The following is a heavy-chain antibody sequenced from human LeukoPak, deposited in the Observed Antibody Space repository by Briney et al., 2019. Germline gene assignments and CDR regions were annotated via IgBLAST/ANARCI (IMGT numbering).Heavy chain of an antibody. CDR2: IYYSGST. Sequence: SETLSLTCTVSGGSISSYYWSWIRQPPGKGLEWIGYIYYSGSTNYNPSLKSRVTISVDTSKNQFSLKLSSVTAADTAVYFCARGSSPNYGFWSGYYGFDCWGQETLVTVSS. CDR3: ARGSSPNYGFWSGYYGFDC. CDR1: GGSISSYY. V-gene: IGHV4-59*01. J-gene: IGHJ4*02. D-gene: IGHD3-3*01.